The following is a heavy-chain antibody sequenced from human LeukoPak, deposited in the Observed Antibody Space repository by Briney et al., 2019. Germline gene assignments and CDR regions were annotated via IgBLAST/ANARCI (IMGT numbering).Heavy chain of an antibody. CDR3: ARAKNVLRYPPDY. D-gene: IGHD3-9*01. Sequence: GSLRLSCAASGFTFSSYAMSWIRQPPGKGLEWIGEINHSGSTNYNPSLKSRVTISVDTSKNQFSLKLSSVTAADTAVYYCARAKNVLRYPPDYWGQGTLVTVSS. CDR2: INHSGST. CDR1: GFTFSSYA. V-gene: IGHV4-34*01. J-gene: IGHJ4*02.